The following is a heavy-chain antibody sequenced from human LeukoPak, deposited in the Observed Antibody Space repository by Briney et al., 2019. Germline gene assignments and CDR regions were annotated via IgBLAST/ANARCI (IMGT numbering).Heavy chain of an antibody. CDR2: IIPIFGTA. Sequence: GASVKVPCKASGGTFSSYAISWVRQAPGQGLEWMGGIIPIFGTANYAQKFQGRVTITADESTSTAYMELSSLRSEDTAVYYCARDYDRFHYYGSGSYYYYYYGMDVWGQGTTVTVSS. CDR1: GGTFSSYA. CDR3: ARDYDRFHYYGSGSYYYYYYGMDV. D-gene: IGHD3-10*01. J-gene: IGHJ6*02. V-gene: IGHV1-69*13.